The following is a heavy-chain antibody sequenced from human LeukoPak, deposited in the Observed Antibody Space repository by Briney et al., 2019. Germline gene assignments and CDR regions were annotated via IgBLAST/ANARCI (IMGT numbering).Heavy chain of an antibody. CDR2: IYSGGST. J-gene: IGHJ4*02. D-gene: IGHD3-10*01. V-gene: IGHV3-53*01. CDR1: GFTLSSNY. Sequence: PGGSLRLSCAASGFTLSSNYMSWVRQAPGKGLEGVSVIYSGGSTYYADSVKGRFTISRDNSKNTLYLQMNSLRAEDTAVYYCARETPDYYGSGSYQPAYYFDYWGQGTLVTVSS. CDR3: ARETPDYYGSGSYQPAYYFDY.